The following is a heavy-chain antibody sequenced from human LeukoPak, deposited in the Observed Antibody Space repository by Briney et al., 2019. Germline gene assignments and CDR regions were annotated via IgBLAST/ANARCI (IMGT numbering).Heavy chain of an antibody. CDR3: ATGDRTFDY. J-gene: IGHJ4*02. V-gene: IGHV4-30-2*01. D-gene: IGHD4-17*01. CDR1: GGSISGGGYS. Sequence: SQTLSLTCAVSGGSISGGGYSWSWVRQPPGKGLEWIGYIYHSGSTYYNSSLKSRVTISVDGSKNQFSLKLSSVTAADTAVYYCATGDRTFDYWGQGTLVTVSS. CDR2: IYHSGST.